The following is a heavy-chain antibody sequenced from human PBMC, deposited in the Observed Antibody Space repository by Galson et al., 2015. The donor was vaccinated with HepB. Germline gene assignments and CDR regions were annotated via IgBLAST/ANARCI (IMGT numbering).Heavy chain of an antibody. CDR1: GFTFDNYA. CDR3: AKDQGEMATSEAPAFDY. CDR2: ISWNSGSI. V-gene: IGHV3-9*01. J-gene: IGHJ4*02. D-gene: IGHD5-24*01. Sequence: SLRLSCAASGFTFDNYAMHWVRQAPGKGLEWVSGISWNSGSIGYADSVKGRFTISRDNAKNSLYLQMNSLRAEDTALYYCAKDQGEMATSEAPAFDYWGQGTLVTVSS.